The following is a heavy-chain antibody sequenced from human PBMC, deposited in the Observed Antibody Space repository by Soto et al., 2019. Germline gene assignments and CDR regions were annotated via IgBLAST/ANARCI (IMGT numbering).Heavy chain of an antibody. D-gene: IGHD6-19*01. CDR3: ARDGLEQWLVNYYYYGMDV. J-gene: IGHJ6*02. CDR2: ISSSSSTI. Sequence: EVQLVESGGGLVQPGGSLRLSCAASGFTFSSYSMNWVRQAPGKGLEWVSYISSSSSTIYYADSVKGRFTISRDNAKNSLDLQMNSLRDEDTAVYYCARDGLEQWLVNYYYYGMDVWGQGTTVTVSS. V-gene: IGHV3-48*02. CDR1: GFTFSSYS.